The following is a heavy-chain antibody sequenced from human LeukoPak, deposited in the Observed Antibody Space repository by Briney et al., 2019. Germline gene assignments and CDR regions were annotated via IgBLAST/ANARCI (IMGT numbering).Heavy chain of an antibody. Sequence: GASVKVSCKASGYTFTGYYMHWVRQAPGQGLEWMGWISAYNGNTKYAQKFQGRITMTTDTSTSTAYMELRSLRSDDTAAYYCARALYSSTWYVLNYWGQGTLVTVSS. J-gene: IGHJ4*02. CDR2: ISAYNGNT. V-gene: IGHV1-18*04. CDR1: GYTFTGYY. CDR3: ARALYSSTWYVLNY. D-gene: IGHD6-13*01.